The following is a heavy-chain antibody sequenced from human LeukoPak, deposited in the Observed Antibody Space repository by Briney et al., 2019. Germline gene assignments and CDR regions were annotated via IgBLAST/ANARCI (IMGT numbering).Heavy chain of an antibody. CDR1: GFTLSNYD. Sequence: PGGSLRLSCAASGFTLSNYDMHWVRQATGKGLEWVSGIDIPGNTYYPDSVKGRFTMSRESAKNSLYLQMNSLRAEDTAVYYCAKDILLTGDGGDYWGQGTLVTVSS. V-gene: IGHV3-13*01. CDR2: IDIPGNT. J-gene: IGHJ4*02. CDR3: AKDILLTGDGGDY. D-gene: IGHD7-27*01.